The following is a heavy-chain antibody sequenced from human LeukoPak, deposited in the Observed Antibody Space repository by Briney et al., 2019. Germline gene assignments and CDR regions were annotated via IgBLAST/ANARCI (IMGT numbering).Heavy chain of an antibody. CDR2: MYHDGYT. CDR1: GGSISNTDH. D-gene: IGHD2-2*01. Sequence: PSGTLSLTCAVSGGSISNTDHWNWVRQPPGTGLEWIGEMYHDGYTNYNPSLKSRVTMSVDKSKNHFSLKLTSVTAADTAVYYCARGSHLYCSSTSCYAGNYYYYGMDVWGQGTTVTVSS. CDR3: ARGSHLYCSSTSCYAGNYYYYGMDV. V-gene: IGHV4-4*02. J-gene: IGHJ6*02.